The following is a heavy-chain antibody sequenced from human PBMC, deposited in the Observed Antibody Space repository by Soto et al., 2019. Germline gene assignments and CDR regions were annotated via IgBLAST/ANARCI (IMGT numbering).Heavy chain of an antibody. D-gene: IGHD1-20*01. CDR1: GFTVSSNC. CDR2: IYSGGDT. J-gene: IGHJ4*02. CDR3: ARVFRDGYNLYFDY. Sequence: PGGSLRLSCAASGFTVSSNCMSWVRQAPGKGLEWVSVIYSGGDTYYADSVKGRFTISRDNSKNTLYLQMNSLRGEDTAVYYCARVFRDGYNLYFDYWGQGTLVTVSS. V-gene: IGHV3-66*01.